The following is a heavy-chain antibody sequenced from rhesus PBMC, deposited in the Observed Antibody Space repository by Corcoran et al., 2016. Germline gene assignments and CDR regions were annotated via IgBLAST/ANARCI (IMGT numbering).Heavy chain of an antibody. V-gene: IGHV4-80*01. CDR3: ARESGEGY. CDR2: INGNRGNT. Sequence: QVQLQESGPGLVKPSETLSLTCDVSGASISSHWWSWVRQPPGKGLEGIGEINGNRGNTHYKPSLKSRLYISKDASKNQFSLKLSSVTAADTAVYYCARESGEGYWGQGVLVTVSS. CDR1: GASISSHW. J-gene: IGHJ4*01. D-gene: IGHD1-44*02.